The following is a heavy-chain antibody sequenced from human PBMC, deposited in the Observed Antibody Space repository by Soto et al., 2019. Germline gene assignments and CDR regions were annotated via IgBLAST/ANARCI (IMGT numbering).Heavy chain of an antibody. V-gene: IGHV1-8*01. CDR2: MNPNSGNT. CDR3: ARTLYGDNVDY. D-gene: IGHD4-17*01. J-gene: IGHJ4*02. Sequence: GASVKVSSKVPGYTLTELSMHWVRQATGQGLEWMGWMNPNSGNTGYAQKFQGRVTMTRNTSISTAYMELSSLRSEDTAVYYCARTLYGDNVDYWGQGTLGTVSS. CDR1: GYTLTELS.